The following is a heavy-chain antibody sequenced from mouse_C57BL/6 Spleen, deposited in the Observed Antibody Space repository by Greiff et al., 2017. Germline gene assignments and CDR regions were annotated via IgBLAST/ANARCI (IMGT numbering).Heavy chain of an antibody. V-gene: IGHV1-61*01. J-gene: IGHJ3*01. D-gene: IGHD2-4*01. CDR3: ARGSIYYDYDGFAY. CDR2: IYPSDSET. Sequence: VQLKQPGAELVRPGSSVKLSCKASGYTFTSYWMDWVKQRPGQGLEWIGNIYPSDSETHYNQKFKDKATLTVDKSSSTAYMQLSSLTSEDSAVYYCARGSIYYDYDGFAYWGQGTLVTVSA. CDR1: GYTFTSYW.